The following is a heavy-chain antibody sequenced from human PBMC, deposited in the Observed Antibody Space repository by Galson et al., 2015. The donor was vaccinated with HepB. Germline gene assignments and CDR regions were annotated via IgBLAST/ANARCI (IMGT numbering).Heavy chain of an antibody. D-gene: IGHD1-26*01. Sequence: QSGAEVKKPGESLKISCKASGYRFTTYWIAWVRQMPGKGLEWMGIIYPDDSRTRYSPSFQGQVTISVDKSITTAHLQWSSLKASDSAMYYCARQGSGIYAGAYAGGLDPWGQGTLVTVSS. CDR1: GYRFTTYW. V-gene: IGHV5-51*01. J-gene: IGHJ5*02. CDR2: IYPDDSRT. CDR3: ARQGSGIYAGAYAGGLDP.